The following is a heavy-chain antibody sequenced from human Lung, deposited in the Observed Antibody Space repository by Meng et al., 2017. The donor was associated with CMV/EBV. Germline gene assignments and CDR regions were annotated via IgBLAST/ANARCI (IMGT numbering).Heavy chain of an antibody. Sequence: GESLKIFCAASRFTFKNYGMHWVRQAPGKGLEWVASVRSDGSDEQYGDSVKGRFTISRDNSKNTLYLQMHSLRGEDTALYYCARDRAEELEPWGQGTLVTVSS. CDR2: VRSDGSDE. D-gene: IGHD1-1*01. CDR3: ARDRAEELEP. J-gene: IGHJ5*02. CDR1: RFTFKNYG. V-gene: IGHV3-30*02.